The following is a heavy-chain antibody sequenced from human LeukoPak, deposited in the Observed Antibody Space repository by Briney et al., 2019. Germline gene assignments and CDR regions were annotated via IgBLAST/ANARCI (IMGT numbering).Heavy chain of an antibody. J-gene: IGHJ3*02. V-gene: IGHV3-9*01. CDR3: AKDIFPYSSRGFYAFDI. CDR1: GFTFDDYA. CDR2: ISWNSGSI. Sequence: PGGSLRLSCAASGFTFDDYAMHWVRQAPGKGLEWVSGISWNSGSIGYADSVEGRFTISRDNAKNSLYLQMNSLRAEDTALYYCAKDIFPYSSRGFYAFDIWGQGTMVTVSS. D-gene: IGHD6-13*01.